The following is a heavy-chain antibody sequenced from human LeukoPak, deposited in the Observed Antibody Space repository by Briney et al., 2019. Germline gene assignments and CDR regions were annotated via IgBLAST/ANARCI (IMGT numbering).Heavy chain of an antibody. D-gene: IGHD3-10*01. CDR3: AGITMVRGVLGMDV. J-gene: IGHJ6*02. Sequence: PGGSLRLSCAASGFTFSSCAMSWVRQAPGKGLEWVSAISGSGGSTYYADPVKGGFTISRDNYKNTLYLQMNSLRAEDTAVYYCAGITMVRGVLGMDVWGQGTTVTVSS. CDR2: ISGSGGST. V-gene: IGHV3-23*01. CDR1: GFTFSSCA.